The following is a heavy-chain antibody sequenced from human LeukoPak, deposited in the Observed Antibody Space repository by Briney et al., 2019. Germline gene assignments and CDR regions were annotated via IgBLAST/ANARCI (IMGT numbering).Heavy chain of an antibody. D-gene: IGHD5-12*01. CDR2: IKSKTDGGTT. CDR3: TTGLRLTDY. V-gene: IGHV3-15*01. CDR1: GFTFSKAW. J-gene: IGHJ4*02. Sequence: GGSLRLSCAASGFTFSKAWVSWVRQAPGEGVEWVGRIKSKTDGGTTDYAAPVKGRFTISRDDSKNTLYLQMNSLKTEDTAVYYCTTGLRLTDYWGQGTLVTVSS.